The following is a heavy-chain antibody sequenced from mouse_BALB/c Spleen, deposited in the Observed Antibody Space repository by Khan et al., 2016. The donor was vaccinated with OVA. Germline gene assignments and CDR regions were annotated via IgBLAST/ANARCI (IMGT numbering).Heavy chain of an antibody. Sequence: VQLKQSGAELVKPGATVKLSCTASGFNIKDTYMHWLKQRPEQGLEWIGRINPPNGNTKYDQKFKDKATITADKSSNTAYLQLSSLTSEDTAVYYCDRMAGKWGQDTTLTVSS. J-gene: IGHJ2*01. CDR2: INPPNGNT. CDR3: DRMAGK. V-gene: IGHV14-3*02. CDR1: GFNIKDTY.